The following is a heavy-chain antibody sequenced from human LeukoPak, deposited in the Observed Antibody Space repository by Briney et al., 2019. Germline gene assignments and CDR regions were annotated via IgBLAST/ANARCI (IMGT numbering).Heavy chain of an antibody. CDR1: GGSISSSSYY. Sequence: PSETLSLTCTVSGGSISSSSYYWGWIRQPPGKGLEWIGSIYYSGSTYYNPSLKSRVTISVDTSKNQFSLKLSSVTAADTAVYYCARVTGYSSGWPNYYYYYYMDVWGKGTTVTVSS. V-gene: IGHV4-39*07. CDR2: IYYSGST. J-gene: IGHJ6*03. CDR3: ARVTGYSSGWPNYYYYYYMDV. D-gene: IGHD6-19*01.